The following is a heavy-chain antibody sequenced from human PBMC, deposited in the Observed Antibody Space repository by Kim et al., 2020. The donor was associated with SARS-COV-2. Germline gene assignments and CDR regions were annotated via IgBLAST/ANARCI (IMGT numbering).Heavy chain of an antibody. CDR2: INHSGST. V-gene: IGHV4-34*01. Sequence: SETLSLTCAVYGGSFSGYYWSWIRQPPGKGLEWIGEINHSGSTNYNPSLKSRVTISVDTSKNQFSLKLSSVTAADTAVYYCARGRLTVVTPRRFDPWGQGTLVTVSS. CDR1: GGSFSGYY. CDR3: ARGRLTVVTPRRFDP. J-gene: IGHJ5*02. D-gene: IGHD2-21*02.